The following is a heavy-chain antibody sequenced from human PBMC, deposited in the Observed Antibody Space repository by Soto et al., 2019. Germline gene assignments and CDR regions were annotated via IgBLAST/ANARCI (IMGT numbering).Heavy chain of an antibody. CDR3: SRVDPGETSPFDH. D-gene: IGHD3-10*01. CDR1: GYTFTDYA. CDR2: INAGNGNT. Sequence: ASVKVSCKASGYTFTDYAIHWVRQAPGQRLEWMGWINAGNGNTKCSQKFQGRVTFTRDTSTSTVYMELSGLRSDDTSVYYCSRVDPGETSPFDHWGQGTLVTVSS. V-gene: IGHV1-3*01. J-gene: IGHJ4*02.